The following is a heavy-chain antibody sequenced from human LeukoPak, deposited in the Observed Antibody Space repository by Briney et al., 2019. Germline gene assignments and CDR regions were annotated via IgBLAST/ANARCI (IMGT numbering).Heavy chain of an antibody. Sequence: SQTLSLTCTVSGGSISSGGYYWSWIRQPPGKGLEWIGYIYHSGSTYYNPSLKSRVTISVDTSKNQFSLKLSSVTAADTAVYYCARDGRSGYAFVTFDYWGQGTLVTVSS. J-gene: IGHJ4*02. CDR1: GGSISSGGYY. CDR3: ARDGRSGYAFVTFDY. CDR2: IYHSGST. D-gene: IGHD5-12*01. V-gene: IGHV4-30-2*01.